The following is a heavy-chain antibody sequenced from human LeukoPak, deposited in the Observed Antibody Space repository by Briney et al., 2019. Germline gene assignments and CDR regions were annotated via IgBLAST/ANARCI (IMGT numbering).Heavy chain of an antibody. CDR1: GFTFGNYN. V-gene: IGHV3-21*01. CDR2: LCSSSFYR. CDR3: AGSRGESDHDAFNI. Sequence: GGSLRLSCTASGFTFGNYNMNWVRQAPGKGLKWVSSLCSSSFYRYYADPMKGRLTISRDNAENSLYLLMNSLTVEDTAVYFCAGSRGESDHDAFNIWGQGTMVTVSS. D-gene: IGHD3-10*01. J-gene: IGHJ3*02.